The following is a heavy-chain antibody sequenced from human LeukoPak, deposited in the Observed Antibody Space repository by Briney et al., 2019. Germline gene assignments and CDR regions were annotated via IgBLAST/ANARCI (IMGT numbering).Heavy chain of an antibody. V-gene: IGHV3-33*06. CDR3: AKLSQDSSGYYYGKRDAFDI. D-gene: IGHD3-22*01. Sequence: GGSLRLSCAASGFTFSSYGMHWVRQAPGKGLEWVAVIWYDGSNKYYADSVKGRFTISRDSSKNTLYLQMNSLRAEDTAVYYCAKLSQDSSGYYYGKRDAFDIWGQGTMVTVSS. J-gene: IGHJ3*02. CDR2: IWYDGSNK. CDR1: GFTFSSYG.